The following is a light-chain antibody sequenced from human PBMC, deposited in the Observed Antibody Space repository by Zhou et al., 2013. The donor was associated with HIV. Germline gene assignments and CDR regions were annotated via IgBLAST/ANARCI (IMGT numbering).Light chain of an antibody. V-gene: IGKV1-27*01. J-gene: IGKJ1*01. CDR2: TAS. CDR1: QGIGYS. CDR3: QKYNSAPRT. Sequence: DIQMTQSPSSLSASVGDRVTITCRASQGIGYSLAWYQQKPGKVPKLLIYTASILQSGVPSRFSGSGSGTDFTLTISSLQPEDVATYYCQKYNSAPRTFGQGTKVEIK.